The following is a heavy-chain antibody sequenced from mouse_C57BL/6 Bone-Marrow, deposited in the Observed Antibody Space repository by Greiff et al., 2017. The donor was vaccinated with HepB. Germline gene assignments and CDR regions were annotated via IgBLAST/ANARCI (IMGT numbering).Heavy chain of an antibody. CDR1: GYTFTSYW. D-gene: IGHD2-3*01. CDR3: ARFPLSYYYAMDY. J-gene: IGHJ4*01. Sequence: QVQLQQPGAELVKPGASVKMSCKASGYTFTSYWITWVKQRPGQGLEWIGDIYPGSGSTNYNEEFKSKATLTVDTSSSTAYMQLSSLTSEDSAVYYCARFPLSYYYAMDYWGQGTSVTVSS. CDR2: IYPGSGST. V-gene: IGHV1-55*01.